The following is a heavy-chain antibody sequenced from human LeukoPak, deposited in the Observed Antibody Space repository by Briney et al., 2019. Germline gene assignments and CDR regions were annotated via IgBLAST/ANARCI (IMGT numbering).Heavy chain of an antibody. CDR1: GFTFEHYG. CDR3: AKASDYGGNEFDF. Sequence: PGGSLRLSCAASGFTFEHYGMHWVRQVPGKGLEWVSYITWNSAYKGYADSVRGRFAISRDNAKKSLHLQMNSLTGDDTAFYYCAKASDYGGNEFDFWGREPWSPSPQ. CDR2: ITWNSAYK. V-gene: IGHV3-9*01. J-gene: IGHJ5*01. D-gene: IGHD4-23*01.